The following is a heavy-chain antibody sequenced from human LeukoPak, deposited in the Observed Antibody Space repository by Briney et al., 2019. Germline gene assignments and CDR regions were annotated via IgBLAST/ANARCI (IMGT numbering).Heavy chain of an antibody. J-gene: IGHJ4*02. D-gene: IGHD3-10*01. CDR2: INEDGSST. Sequence: GGSLRLSCAASGYTFSRYWMHWVRQGPGKGLVWVSRINEDGSSTSYAESVRGRLTISRDNAKNTLYLQMNSLRAEDAAVYYCTTDTFGARDSWGQGTLVTVSS. V-gene: IGHV3-74*01. CDR1: GYTFSRYW. CDR3: TTDTFGARDS.